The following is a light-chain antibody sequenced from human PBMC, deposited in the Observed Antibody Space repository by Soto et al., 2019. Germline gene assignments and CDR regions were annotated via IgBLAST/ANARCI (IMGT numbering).Light chain of an antibody. Sequence: AIRMTQSPSSFSASTGDRVTITCRASQGMSCYLAWYQQKPGKAPKLLIYAASTLQSGVPSRFSGSGSGTDFTLTISCLQSEDFATYYCQQYYSYPPTFGQGTKVEIK. CDR2: AAS. CDR1: QGMSCY. V-gene: IGKV1-8*01. CDR3: QQYYSYPPT. J-gene: IGKJ1*01.